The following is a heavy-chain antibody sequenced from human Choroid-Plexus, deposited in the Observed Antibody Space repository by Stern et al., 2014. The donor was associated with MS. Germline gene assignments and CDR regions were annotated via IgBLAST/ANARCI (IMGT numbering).Heavy chain of an antibody. D-gene: IGHD2/OR15-2a*01. CDR3: AKDRQYLTYFFDH. Sequence: VQLVESGGGVVQPGRPLRLSCVASGFTFGSCDMHWVRQAPGKGLEWVAGVSYDGRNKYYADSVKGRFTISRDNSQNTLYMQMSSLRPEDTAVYYCAKDRQYLTYFFDHWGQGSLVTVSS. V-gene: IGHV3-30*18. CDR2: VSYDGRNK. CDR1: GFTFGSCD. J-gene: IGHJ5*02.